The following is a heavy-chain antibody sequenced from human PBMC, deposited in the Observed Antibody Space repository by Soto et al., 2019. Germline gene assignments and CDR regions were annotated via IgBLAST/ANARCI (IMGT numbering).Heavy chain of an antibody. J-gene: IGHJ4*02. Sequence: SETLSLTCTFSCGSIISYYWSWIRQPAGKGLEWIGRIYTSGSTNYNPSLKSRVTMSVDTSKNQFSLKLSSVTAADTAVYYCARVALSGVAHFDYWGQGTLVTVSS. CDR2: IYTSGST. D-gene: IGHD3-3*01. CDR3: ARVALSGVAHFDY. V-gene: IGHV4-4*07. CDR1: CGSIISYY.